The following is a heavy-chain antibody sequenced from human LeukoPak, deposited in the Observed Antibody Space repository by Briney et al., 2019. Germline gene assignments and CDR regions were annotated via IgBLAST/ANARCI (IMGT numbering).Heavy chain of an antibody. CDR3: ARVDTAYDAFDI. Sequence: ASVKVSCKASGYTFTSYGISWVRQAPGQGLEWMGIINPSGGSTSYAQKFQGRVTMTRDMSTSTVYMELSSLRSEDTAVYYCARVDTAYDAFDIWGQGTMVTVSS. J-gene: IGHJ3*02. CDR1: GYTFTSYG. V-gene: IGHV1-46*01. CDR2: INPSGGST. D-gene: IGHD5-18*01.